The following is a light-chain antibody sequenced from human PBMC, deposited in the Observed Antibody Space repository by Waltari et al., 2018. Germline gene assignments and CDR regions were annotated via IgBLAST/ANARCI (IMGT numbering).Light chain of an antibody. J-gene: IGLJ3*02. Sequence: QSVLTQPPSASGTPGQGVTISCSGSSSNIGSNTVSWYQQHPGTAPKLLIYTNNRRPSGVPDRFSGSTSGTSASLAISGLQSEDEADYYCAAWDDSLNGRVFGGGTKVTVL. CDR1: SSNIGSNT. V-gene: IGLV1-44*01. CDR3: AAWDDSLNGRV. CDR2: TNN.